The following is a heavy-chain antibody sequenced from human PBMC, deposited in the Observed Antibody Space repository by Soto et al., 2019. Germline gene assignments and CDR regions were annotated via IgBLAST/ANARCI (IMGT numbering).Heavy chain of an antibody. J-gene: IGHJ4*02. CDR1: GGTFSSYT. Sequence: QVQLVQSGAEVKKPGSSVKVSCKASGGTFSSYTISWVRQAPGQGLEWMGRIIPILGIANYAQKFQGRVTITVDKSTSTAYMELSSLRSEDTAVYYCARDFEEYSGYDLAYWGQGTLVTVSS. V-gene: IGHV1-69*08. CDR3: ARDFEEYSGYDLAY. CDR2: IIPILGIA. D-gene: IGHD5-12*01.